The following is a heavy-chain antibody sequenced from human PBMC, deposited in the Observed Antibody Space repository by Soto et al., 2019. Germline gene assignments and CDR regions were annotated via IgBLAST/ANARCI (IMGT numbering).Heavy chain of an antibody. CDR3: AKDWYYYDSSGDSSEGVDAFDI. D-gene: IGHD3-22*01. CDR2: ISGSGGST. V-gene: IGHV3-23*01. CDR1: GFTFRSYA. Sequence: GGSLRLSSAASGFTFRSYAMSWVRQAPGKGLEWVSAISGSGGSTYYADSVKGRFTISRDNSKNTLYLQMNSLRAEDTAVYYCAKDWYYYDSSGDSSEGVDAFDIWGQGTMVTVSS. J-gene: IGHJ3*02.